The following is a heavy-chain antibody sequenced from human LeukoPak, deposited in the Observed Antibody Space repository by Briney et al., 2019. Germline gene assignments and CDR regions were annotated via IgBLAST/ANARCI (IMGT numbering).Heavy chain of an antibody. CDR1: GFAVSSNY. V-gene: IGHV3-53*01. D-gene: IGHD5-18*01. CDR2: IYSGGYT. CDR3: AREDRFTYGYYFDY. J-gene: IGHJ4*02. Sequence: GGSLRLSCAASGFAVSSNYMTWVRQAPGKGLEWVSTIYSGGYTYYGDSVKGRFTVSRDSSKNTLFLQMNTLRAEDTAVYYCAREDRFTYGYYFDYWGQGALVIVSS.